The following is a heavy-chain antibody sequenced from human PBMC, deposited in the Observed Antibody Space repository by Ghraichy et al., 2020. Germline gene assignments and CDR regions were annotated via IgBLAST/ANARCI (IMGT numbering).Heavy chain of an antibody. CDR2: IIPIFGTA. D-gene: IGHD3-10*01. J-gene: IGHJ6*02. CDR3: AGDYLWFGELVYYYYYYGMDV. Sequence: SVKVSCKASGGTFSSYAISWVRRAPGQGLEWMGGIIPIFGTANYAQKFQGRVTITADESTSTAYMELSSLRSEDTAVYYCAGDYLWFGELVYYYYYYGMDVWCQGTTVTVSS. CDR1: GGTFSSYA. V-gene: IGHV1-69*13.